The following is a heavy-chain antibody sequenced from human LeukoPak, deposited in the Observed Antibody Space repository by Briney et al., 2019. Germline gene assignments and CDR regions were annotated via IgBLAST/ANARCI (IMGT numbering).Heavy chain of an antibody. CDR1: GSTFTNSW. V-gene: IGHV5-51*01. CDR2: VYPGDSDT. D-gene: IGHD6-13*01. Sequence: GESLQISCQGSGSTFTNSWIGWARQLPGKGLEWMGIVYPGDSDTKYSPAFQGQVTFSFDKSINTAYLQWNSLKASDTAMYYCASAEYSSSWTSWGQGTLVTVSS. CDR3: ASAEYSSSWTS. J-gene: IGHJ5*02.